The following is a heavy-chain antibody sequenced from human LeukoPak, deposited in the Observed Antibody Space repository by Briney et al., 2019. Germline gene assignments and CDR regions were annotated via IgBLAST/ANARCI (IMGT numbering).Heavy chain of an antibody. Sequence: GGSLRLSCAASGFTFSDYYMSWIRQAPGKGLEWVSYISSSGSTIYYADSVKGRLTISRDNSKNTVYLQMNSLRAEDTAVYYCAKEHSGWNYFDYWGQGTLVTVSS. CDR3: AKEHSGWNYFDY. CDR1: GFTFSDYY. V-gene: IGHV3-11*01. D-gene: IGHD6-25*01. CDR2: ISSSGSTI. J-gene: IGHJ4*02.